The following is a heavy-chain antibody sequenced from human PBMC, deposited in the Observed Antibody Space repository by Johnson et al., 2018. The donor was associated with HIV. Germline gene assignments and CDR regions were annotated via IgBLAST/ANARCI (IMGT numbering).Heavy chain of an antibody. CDR2: ISHDGSNK. J-gene: IGHJ3*02. CDR1: GFTFSDYG. Sequence: QVQLVESGGGVVQPGRSLRLSCAASGFTFSDYGLHWVRQAPGEGLEWVAAISHDGSNKYYADSVKGRFTISRDNSKNTLYLQMNSLRAEDTAVYYCARDSQINGGGGDAFDSWGQGKMVTVSS. D-gene: IGHD3-16*01. CDR3: ARDSQINGGGGDAFDS. V-gene: IGHV3-30*03.